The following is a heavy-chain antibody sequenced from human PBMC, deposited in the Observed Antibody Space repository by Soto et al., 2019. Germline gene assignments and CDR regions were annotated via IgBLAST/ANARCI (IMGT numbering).Heavy chain of an antibody. Sequence: PSETLSLTCTVSGGSISSSSYYWGWIRQPPGKGLEWIGSIYYSGSTYYNPSLKSRVTMSVDTSKKQFSLKLTSVTAADTAVYYCASYSNNWFQTEGMDVWGQGTTVTVSS. CDR1: GGSISSSSYY. V-gene: IGHV4-39*07. J-gene: IGHJ6*02. CDR2: IYYSGST. D-gene: IGHD6-13*01. CDR3: ASYSNNWFQTEGMDV.